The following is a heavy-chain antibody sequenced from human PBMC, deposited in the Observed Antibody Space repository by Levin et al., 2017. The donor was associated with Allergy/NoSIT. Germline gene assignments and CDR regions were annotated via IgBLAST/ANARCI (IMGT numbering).Heavy chain of an antibody. J-gene: IGHJ6*02. CDR3: AKDVRGLGEDFKYGMDV. CDR1: GFTFEDYT. Sequence: GGSLRLSCAASGFTFEDYTMHWVRQGPGKGLEWVSAISWDGGSTYYADSLKGRFTISRDNIKNSLYLQMNSLRTEDTAFYYCAKDVRGLGEDFKYGMDVWGQGTTVTVSS. V-gene: IGHV3-43*01. D-gene: IGHD2-21*01. CDR2: ISWDGGST.